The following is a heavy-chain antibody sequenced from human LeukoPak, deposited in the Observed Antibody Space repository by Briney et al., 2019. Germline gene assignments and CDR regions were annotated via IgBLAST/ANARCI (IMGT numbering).Heavy chain of an antibody. V-gene: IGHV3-23*01. Sequence: PGGSLRLSCAPSGFTFSRSGMTWVRQPPGKGLEWVASFDGNADGTHYADSVKGRCTISRDNSKNTVYLQMNSLRAEDTAIYYCVKPRIIGLGWAQFDYGGQGSLVTVSS. J-gene: IGHJ4*02. D-gene: IGHD2-15*01. CDR1: GFTFSRSG. CDR3: VKPRIIGLGWAQFDY. CDR2: FDGNADGT.